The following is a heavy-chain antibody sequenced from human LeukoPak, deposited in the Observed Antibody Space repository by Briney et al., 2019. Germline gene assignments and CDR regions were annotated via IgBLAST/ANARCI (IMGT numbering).Heavy chain of an antibody. D-gene: IGHD2-2*01. CDR1: GGTFSRHA. Sequence: SVKVSCKASGGTFSRHAFTWVRQAPGQGLEWMGGIIPIFGTANYAQKFQGRLTITTDESTSTAYMELSSLRSDDTALYYCSTLGYCIDSSPSCYRAFDYWGQGTLVTVSS. CDR2: IIPIFGTA. CDR3: STLGYCIDSSPSCYRAFDY. V-gene: IGHV1-69*05. J-gene: IGHJ4*02.